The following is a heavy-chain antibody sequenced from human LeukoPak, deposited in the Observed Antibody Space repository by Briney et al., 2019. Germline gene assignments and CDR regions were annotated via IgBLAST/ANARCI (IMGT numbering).Heavy chain of an antibody. CDR1: GYSISSYW. CDR2: IYPGDSDT. D-gene: IGHD4-17*01. CDR3: ARLNPYGDYDDY. Sequence: GESLKISCKGSGYSISSYWIAWVRQMPGEGLEWMGIIYPGDSDTRYRPSFQGQVTISADKSISTAYLQWSSLKASDTAMYYCARLNPYGDYDDYWGQGTLVTVSS. J-gene: IGHJ4*02. V-gene: IGHV5-51*01.